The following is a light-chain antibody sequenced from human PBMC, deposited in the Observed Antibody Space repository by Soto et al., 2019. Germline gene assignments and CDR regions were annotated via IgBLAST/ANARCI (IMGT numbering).Light chain of an antibody. CDR2: DAS. CDR1: QDITNY. Sequence: DIQMSQSPSSLSASVGDGVTITCQASQDITNYLNWYQHKPGKPPKLLIYDASNLETGVPSRFSGSVSGTAFTFTISSMQPEDIATYYCQQYDNLPFGFGGGTKVEIK. CDR3: QQYDNLPFG. J-gene: IGKJ4*01. V-gene: IGKV1-33*01.